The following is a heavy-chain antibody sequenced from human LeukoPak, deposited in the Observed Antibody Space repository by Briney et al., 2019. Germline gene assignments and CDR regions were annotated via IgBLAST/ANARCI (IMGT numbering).Heavy chain of an antibody. J-gene: IGHJ4*02. CDR3: ARDGYEGRDY. Sequence: PGGSLRLSCAASGFTLSSYWMSWVRQAPGKGLEWVANIKQDGSEKYYVDSVKGRFTISRDNAKKSLYLQMNSLRAEDTAVYYCARDGYEGRDYWGQGTLVTVSS. V-gene: IGHV3-7*04. CDR1: GFTLSSYW. D-gene: IGHD5-18*01. CDR2: IKQDGSEK.